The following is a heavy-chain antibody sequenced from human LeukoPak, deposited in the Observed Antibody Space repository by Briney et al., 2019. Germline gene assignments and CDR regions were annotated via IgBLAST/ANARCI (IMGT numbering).Heavy chain of an antibody. CDR3: AKDNYYGSGSYDY. CDR2: ISYDGSNK. J-gene: IGHJ4*02. D-gene: IGHD3-10*01. V-gene: IGHV3-30*18. Sequence: GGSLRLSCAASGFTFSSYGMHWVRQAPGKGLEWVAVISYDGSNKYYADSVKGRFTISRGNSKNTLYLQMNSLRAEDTAVYYCAKDNYYGSGSYDYWGQGTLVTVSS. CDR1: GFTFSSYG.